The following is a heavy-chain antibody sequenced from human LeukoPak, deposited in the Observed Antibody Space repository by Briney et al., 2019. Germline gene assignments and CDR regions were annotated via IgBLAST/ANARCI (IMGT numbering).Heavy chain of an antibody. J-gene: IGHJ4*02. V-gene: IGHV3-74*01. Sequence: GGSLRLSCAASGFTFSGAWMHWVRQAPGKGLMWVSRINDDGSSTRHADSVKGRFTISRANAKNTLYLQMNSLRAEDTAVYYCARVSGPGMNEYYHLWGQGTLVTVSS. CDR2: INDDGSST. CDR3: ARVSGPGMNEYYHL. CDR1: GFTFSGAW. D-gene: IGHD2-2*01.